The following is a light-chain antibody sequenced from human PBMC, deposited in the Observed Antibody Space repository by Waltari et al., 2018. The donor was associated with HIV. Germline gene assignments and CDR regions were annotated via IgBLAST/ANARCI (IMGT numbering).Light chain of an antibody. Sequence: QSALTQPASVSGSPGQSITISCTGTSSDAGGYTYVSWYQPHPGKAPNLMLFEVSKRPSGVSNRFSGSKSVNTASLTISGLQAEDEADYYCSSYTTRSTPDPNWVFGGGTKLTVL. J-gene: IGLJ3*02. CDR3: SSYTTRSTPDPNWV. CDR2: EVS. CDR1: SSDAGGYTY. V-gene: IGLV2-14*01.